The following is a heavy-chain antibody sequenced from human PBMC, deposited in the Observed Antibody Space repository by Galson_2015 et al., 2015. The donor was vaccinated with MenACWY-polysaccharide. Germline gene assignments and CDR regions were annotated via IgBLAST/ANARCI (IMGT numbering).Heavy chain of an antibody. CDR3: AKDISVASVGSDY. Sequence: SLRLSCAASGFTFDDYAMHWVRQAPGKGVEWVSGISWNSGRMTYAGSVKGRFIISRDNAKNYLYLQMNNLRPEDTALYYCAKDISVASVGSDYWGQGTLVTVSS. D-gene: IGHD6-13*01. J-gene: IGHJ4*02. CDR1: GFTFDDYA. V-gene: IGHV3-9*01. CDR2: ISWNSGRM.